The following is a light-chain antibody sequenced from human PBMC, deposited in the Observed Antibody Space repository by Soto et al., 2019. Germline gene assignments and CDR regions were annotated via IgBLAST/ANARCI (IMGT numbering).Light chain of an antibody. J-gene: IGLJ2*01. V-gene: IGLV4-69*01. Sequence: QSVLTQSPSASASLGASVKLTCTLSSGHSSYAIAWHQQQPEKGPRYLMKLNSDGSHSKGDGIPDRFSGSSSGAERYLTISSLQSEDEADYYCQIWGTGILGVVFGGGTQLTVL. CDR2: LNSDGSH. CDR1: SGHSSYA. CDR3: QIWGTGILGVV.